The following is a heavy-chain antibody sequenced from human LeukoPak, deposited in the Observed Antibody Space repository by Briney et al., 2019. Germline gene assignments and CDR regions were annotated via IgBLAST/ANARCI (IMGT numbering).Heavy chain of an antibody. CDR1: GYTFISYG. CDR3: ARDGTPYYYDSSGEYPFDY. J-gene: IGHJ4*02. D-gene: IGHD3-22*01. Sequence: GASVKVSCKASGYTFISYGISWVRQAPGQGLEWMGWISAYNGNTNYAQKLQGRVTMTTDTSTSTAYMEVRSLRSDDTAVYYCARDGTPYYYDSSGEYPFDYWGQGTLVTVSS. CDR2: ISAYNGNT. V-gene: IGHV1-18*01.